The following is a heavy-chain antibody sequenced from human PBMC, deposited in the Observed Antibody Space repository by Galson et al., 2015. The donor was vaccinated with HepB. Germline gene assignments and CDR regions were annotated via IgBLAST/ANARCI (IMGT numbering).Heavy chain of an antibody. Sequence: QSGAEVKKPGASVKVSCKASGYTFTSYAMHWVRQAPGQRLEWMGWINAGNGNTKYSQKFQGRVTITRDTSASTAYMELSSLRSEDTAVYYCARARAWRSAVDYWGQGTLVTVSS. CDR2: INAGNGNT. J-gene: IGHJ4*02. D-gene: IGHD3-3*01. CDR3: ARARAWRSAVDY. V-gene: IGHV1-3*01. CDR1: GYTFTSYA.